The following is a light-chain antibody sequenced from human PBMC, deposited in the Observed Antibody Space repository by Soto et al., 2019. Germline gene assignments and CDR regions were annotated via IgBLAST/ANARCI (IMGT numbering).Light chain of an antibody. Sequence: QSALTQPPSAAGSPGQSVTISCTGTSTDVGGYNYVSWYQQYPGKAPKLMIYEVSKRPSGVPDRFSGSKSGTSASLAISGLQSEDEAGYYCAAWDDSLNGPVFGGGTKLTVL. CDR3: AAWDDSLNGPV. CDR1: STDVGGYNY. V-gene: IGLV2-8*01. J-gene: IGLJ2*01. CDR2: EVS.